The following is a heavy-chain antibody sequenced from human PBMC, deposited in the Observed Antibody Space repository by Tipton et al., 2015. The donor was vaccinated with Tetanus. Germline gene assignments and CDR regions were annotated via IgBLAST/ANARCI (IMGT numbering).Heavy chain of an antibody. CDR3: ARGNMITFGGVIALPRRWFDP. Sequence: TLSLTCTVSGGSISSSSYYWGWIRQPPGKGLEWIGSIYYSGSTYYNPSLKSRLTISVDTSKNQFSLKLSSVTAADTAVYYCARGNMITFGGVIALPRRWFDPWGQGTLVTVSS. CDR1: GGSISSSSYY. D-gene: IGHD3-16*02. CDR2: IYYSGST. J-gene: IGHJ5*02. V-gene: IGHV4-39*01.